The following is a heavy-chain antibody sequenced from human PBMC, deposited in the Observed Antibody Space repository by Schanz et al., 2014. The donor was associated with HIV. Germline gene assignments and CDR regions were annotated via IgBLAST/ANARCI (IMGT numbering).Heavy chain of an antibody. Sequence: EVQVLESGGGLVQPGGSLRLSCAASGFTFSIYAMSWVRQAPGKALEWVSGISGSGGSTYYADSVKGRFTISRDNSKNTLYLQMNSLRAEDTAVYYCAKTVVVVVAATHEMDVWGQGTTVTVSS. J-gene: IGHJ6*02. V-gene: IGHV3-23*01. CDR2: ISGSGGST. CDR1: GFTFSIYA. CDR3: AKTVVVVVAATHEMDV. D-gene: IGHD2-15*01.